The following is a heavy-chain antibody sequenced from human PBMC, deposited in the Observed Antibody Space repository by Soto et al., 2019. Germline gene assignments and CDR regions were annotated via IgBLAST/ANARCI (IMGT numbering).Heavy chain of an antibody. J-gene: IGHJ5*02. Sequence: GGSLRLSCAASGFTFSSYGMHWVRQAPGKGLEWVAVIWYDGSNKYYADSVKGRFTISRDNSKNTLYLQMNSLRAEDTDVYYMARGRGYGLFDPWGQGTLVNVSS. D-gene: IGHD5-12*01. V-gene: IGHV3-33*01. CDR3: ARGRGYGLFDP. CDR1: GFTFSSYG. CDR2: IWYDGSNK.